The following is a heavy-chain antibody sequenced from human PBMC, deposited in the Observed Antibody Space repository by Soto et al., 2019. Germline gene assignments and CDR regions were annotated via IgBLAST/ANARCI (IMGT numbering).Heavy chain of an antibody. J-gene: IGHJ6*02. CDR2: VFSSGST. CDR1: GGSISNYY. CDR3: ARMPVTMVRGVARYGLDV. V-gene: IGHV4-59*12. D-gene: IGHD3-10*01. Sequence: PEETLSLTCTVSGGSISNYYWSWIRQPPGKGLEWIGYVFSSGSTNYNPSLKSRVTISVDTSKNQFSLKLSSVTAADTAVYFCARMPVTMVRGVARYGLDVWGQGTTVTVSS.